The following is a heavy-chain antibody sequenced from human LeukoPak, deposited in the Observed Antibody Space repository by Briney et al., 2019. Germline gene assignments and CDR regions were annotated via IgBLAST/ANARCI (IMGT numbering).Heavy chain of an antibody. V-gene: IGHV1-58*01. CDR3: AADPDYYYGSGSYSFSF. D-gene: IGHD3-10*01. J-gene: IGHJ4*02. CDR2: IVVGSGNT. CDR1: GFTFTSSA. Sequence: ASVKVSCKASGFTFTSSAVQWVRLARGQRLEWIGWIVVGSGNTNYAQKFQERVTITRDMSTSTAYMELSSLRSEDTAVYYCAADPDYYYGSGSYSFSFWGQGTLVTVSS.